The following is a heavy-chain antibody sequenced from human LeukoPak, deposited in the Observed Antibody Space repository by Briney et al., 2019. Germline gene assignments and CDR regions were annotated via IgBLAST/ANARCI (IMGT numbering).Heavy chain of an antibody. CDR1: GFTFSSYA. CDR2: ISGSGGST. Sequence: PGGSLRLSCAASGFTFSSYAMSWVRQAPGKGLEWVSAISGSGGSTYYADSVKGQFTISRDNSKNTLYLQMNSLRAEDTAVYYCAKDQGSTVTTHMDVWGKGTTVTVSS. V-gene: IGHV3-23*01. J-gene: IGHJ6*03. D-gene: IGHD4-11*01. CDR3: AKDQGSTVTTHMDV.